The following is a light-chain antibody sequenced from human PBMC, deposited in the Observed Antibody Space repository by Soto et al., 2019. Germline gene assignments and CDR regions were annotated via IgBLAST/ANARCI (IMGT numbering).Light chain of an antibody. Sequence: QLVLTQPPSVSGAPGQRVTTPCTGSSSNIGAGNDVPGYKQLPGTAPKLPIYGTNNRPSGVPDRFSGSKSGTSASLAIAGLQAEDEADYYCQSYDSSLSRVFGGGTKLTVL. J-gene: IGLJ2*01. CDR3: QSYDSSLSRV. V-gene: IGLV1-40*01. CDR2: GTN. CDR1: SSNIGAGND.